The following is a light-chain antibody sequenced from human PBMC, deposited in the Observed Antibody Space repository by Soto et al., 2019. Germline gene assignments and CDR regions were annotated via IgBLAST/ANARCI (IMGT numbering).Light chain of an antibody. CDR2: GAS. V-gene: IGKV3-15*01. Sequence: ESLFTLYTATLSVSPGERATLSCRASQSVSSNLAWYQQKPGQAPRLLIYGASTRATGIPARFSGSGSGTEFTLSISSLQSEDFAVYYCQQYNNWPRTFGQGTKVDIK. CDR1: QSVSSN. CDR3: QQYNNWPRT. J-gene: IGKJ1*01.